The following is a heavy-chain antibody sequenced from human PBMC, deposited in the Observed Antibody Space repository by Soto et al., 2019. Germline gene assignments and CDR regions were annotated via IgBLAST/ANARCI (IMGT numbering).Heavy chain of an antibody. J-gene: IGHJ4*02. Sequence: SVKVSCKASGGTFSSYAISWVRQAPGQGLEWMGGIIPIFGTANYAQKFQGRVTITADESTSTAYMELSSLRSEDTAVYYCARDRLNGRDCSGGSCYQDHFDYWGQGTLVTVSS. D-gene: IGHD2-15*01. CDR2: IIPIFGTA. V-gene: IGHV1-69*13. CDR1: GGTFSSYA. CDR3: ARDRLNGRDCSGGSCYQDHFDY.